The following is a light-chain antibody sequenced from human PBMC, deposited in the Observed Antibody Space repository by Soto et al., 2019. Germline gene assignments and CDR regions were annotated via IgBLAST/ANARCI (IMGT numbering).Light chain of an antibody. CDR3: QLSYSSPLT. V-gene: IGKV1-39*01. Sequence: DILLYVSLSSLSASVRDRVTITCRASQSISTYLNWYQQKPGTAPKLLIYASYTLQTGVPSRFSGRGSGSDFTLTISSLQPEDFATYSCQLSYSSPLTFAQWTKVDIK. CDR1: QSISTY. CDR2: ASY. J-gene: IGKJ1*01.